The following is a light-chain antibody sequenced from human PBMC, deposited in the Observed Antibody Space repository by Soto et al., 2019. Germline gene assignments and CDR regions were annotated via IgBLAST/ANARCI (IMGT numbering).Light chain of an antibody. CDR2: KAS. Sequence: DIQMTQSPSTLSASVGDRVTITCRASQSFDRWLAWYQQRPGKAPKALIYKASNLESGVPSRFSSSGSGTEFTLTITSLQPGDIATYYCQQYTTLVTFGQGTMVEMK. CDR1: QSFDRW. CDR3: QQYTTLVT. V-gene: IGKV1-5*03. J-gene: IGKJ1*01.